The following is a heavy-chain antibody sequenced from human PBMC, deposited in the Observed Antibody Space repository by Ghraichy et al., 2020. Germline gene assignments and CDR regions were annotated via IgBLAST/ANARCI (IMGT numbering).Heavy chain of an antibody. V-gene: IGHV4-34*01. CDR3: ARGSHYYGSGSYYNAHPLGDY. Sequence: SETLSLTCAVYGGSFSGYYWSWIRQPPGKGLEWIGEINHSGSTNYNPSLKSRVTISVDTSKNQFSLKLSSVTAADTAVYYCARGSHYYGSGSYYNAHPLGDYWGQGTLVTVSS. J-gene: IGHJ4*02. CDR2: INHSGST. CDR1: GGSFSGYY. D-gene: IGHD3-10*01.